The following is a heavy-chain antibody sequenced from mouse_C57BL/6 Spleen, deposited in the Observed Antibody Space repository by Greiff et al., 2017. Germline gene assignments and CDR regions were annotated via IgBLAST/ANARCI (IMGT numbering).Heavy chain of an antibody. V-gene: IGHV10-3*01. Sequence: EVKLVESGGGLVQPKGSLKLSCAASGFTFNTYAMHWVRQAPGKGLEWVARIRSKSSNSATYYAESVKDRFTISRDDSQSMLYLQMNHLKTEDTAMYYCGREGAIYYFDYWGQGTTLTVSS. CDR2: IRSKSSNSAT. CDR1: GFTFNTYA. J-gene: IGHJ2*01. D-gene: IGHD1-1*01. CDR3: GREGAIYYFDY.